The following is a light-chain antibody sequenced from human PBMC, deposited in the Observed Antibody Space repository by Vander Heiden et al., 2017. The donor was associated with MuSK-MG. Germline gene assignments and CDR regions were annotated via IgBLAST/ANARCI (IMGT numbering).Light chain of an antibody. CDR1: SSDVGSYNR. Sequence: QSALTQPPSVSGSPGQSVTISCTGTSSDVGSYNRVSWYQQPPGTAPKLMIYEVRNRPAGVPDRFSGSKSGNTASMTISGRQAEDEADYYCSSYTSSSTVVFGGGTKRTVL. V-gene: IGLV2-18*02. CDR2: EVR. CDR3: SSYTSSSTVV. J-gene: IGLJ2*01.